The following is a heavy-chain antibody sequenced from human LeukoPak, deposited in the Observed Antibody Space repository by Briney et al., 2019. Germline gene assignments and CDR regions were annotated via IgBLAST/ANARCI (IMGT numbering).Heavy chain of an antibody. CDR1: GGSISSSSYY. J-gene: IGHJ4*02. D-gene: IGHD6-19*01. V-gene: IGHV4-39*07. CDR2: IYYSGST. Sequence: SETLSLTCTVSGGSISSSSYYWGWIRQPPGKGLEWIGSIYYSGSTYYHPSLKSRVTISVDMSKNHFSLRLRSVTAADTAMYXXXRGTLYRGWSYYLDFWGQGSQVTVSS. CDR3: XRGTLYRGWSYYLDF.